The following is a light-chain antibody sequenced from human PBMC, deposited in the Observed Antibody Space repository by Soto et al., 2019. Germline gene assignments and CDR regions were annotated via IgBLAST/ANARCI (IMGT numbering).Light chain of an antibody. CDR2: EGT. J-gene: IGLJ1*01. Sequence: QSALAQPASVSGSPGQSITISCTGTSSDVGSYNLVSWFQQLPGKVPKLIIYEGTKRPSGVSDRFSGSKSGYTASLTISGLQAEDAADYYCFSYAGNSVYVFGTGTKVTLL. V-gene: IGLV2-23*01. CDR1: SSDVGSYNL. CDR3: FSYAGNSVYV.